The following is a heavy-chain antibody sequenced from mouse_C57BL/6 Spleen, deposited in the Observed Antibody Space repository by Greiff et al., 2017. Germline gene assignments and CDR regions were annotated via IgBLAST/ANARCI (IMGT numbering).Heavy chain of an antibody. J-gene: IGHJ2*01. V-gene: IGHV1-85*01. CDR2: IDPRDGST. CDR1: GYTFTSYD. D-gene: IGHD2-4*01. Sequence: QVQLQQSGPELVKPGASVKLSCKASGYTFTSYDINWVKQRPGQGLEWIGWIDPRDGSTKYNEKFKGKATLTVDTSASTAYMELHSLTSADSAVYFCSRSGNYDYDDSFDYWGQGTTLTVSS. CDR3: SRSGNYDYDDSFDY.